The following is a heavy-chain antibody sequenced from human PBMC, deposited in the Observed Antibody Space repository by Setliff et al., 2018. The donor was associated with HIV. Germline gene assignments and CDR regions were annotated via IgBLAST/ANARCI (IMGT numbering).Heavy chain of an antibody. CDR2: MNPNIGKT. D-gene: IGHD4-17*01. V-gene: IGHV1-8*02. Sequence: ASVKVSCKASGYTFISYDINWVRQATGQGLEWMGWMNPNIGKTAYAQKFQGRVTMTRNTSISTAYMELSSLRSDDTAVYYCARNYGADSNYFDYWGQGTLVTVSS. CDR3: ARNYGADSNYFDY. J-gene: IGHJ4*02. CDR1: GYTFISYD.